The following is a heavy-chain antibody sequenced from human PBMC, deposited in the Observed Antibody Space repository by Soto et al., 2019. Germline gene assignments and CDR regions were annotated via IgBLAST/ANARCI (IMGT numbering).Heavy chain of an antibody. D-gene: IGHD4-17*01. CDR1: RFSLNTYG. J-gene: IGHJ6*02. V-gene: IGHV3-23*01. Sequence: EAQLLESGGGLVQPGGSLRLSCTTSRFSLNTYGMTWVRRAPGKGLEWASTLSASGSGSYYAESVKGRFTVSRDNSKNTMYLQMNSLRDEDTAVYYCAKNSYGDSWNFGLDVWGQGTTVTVSS. CDR3: AKNSYGDSWNFGLDV. CDR2: LSASGSGS.